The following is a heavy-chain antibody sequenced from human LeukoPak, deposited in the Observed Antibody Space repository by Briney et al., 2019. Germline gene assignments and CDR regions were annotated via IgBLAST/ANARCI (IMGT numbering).Heavy chain of an antibody. Sequence: PGGSLRLSCAASGFTSSSYAMSWVRQAPGKGLEWVSAISGSGGSTCYADSVKGRFTISRDNSKNTLYLQMNSLRAEDTAVYYCAKGGHRVVIISAHFQHWGQGTLVTVSS. J-gene: IGHJ1*01. CDR1: GFTSSSYA. D-gene: IGHD3-22*01. CDR2: ISGSGGST. V-gene: IGHV3-23*01. CDR3: AKGGHRVVIISAHFQH.